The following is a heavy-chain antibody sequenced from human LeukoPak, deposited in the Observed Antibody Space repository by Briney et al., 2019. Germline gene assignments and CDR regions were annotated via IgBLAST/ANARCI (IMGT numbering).Heavy chain of an antibody. CDR1: GFTFGSYW. J-gene: IGHJ4*02. D-gene: IGHD3-22*01. CDR3: ARGSDSSGGGSDY. CDR2: INSDGSST. Sequence: GGSLRLSCAASGFTFGSYWMHWVRQAPGKGLVWVSRINSDGSSTSYADSVKGRFTISRDNAKNTLYLQMNSLRAEDTAVYYCARGSDSSGGGSDYWGQGTLVTVSS. V-gene: IGHV3-74*01.